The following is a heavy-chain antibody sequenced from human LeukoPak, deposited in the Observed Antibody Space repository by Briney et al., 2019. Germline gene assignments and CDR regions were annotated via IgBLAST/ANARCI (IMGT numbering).Heavy chain of an antibody. V-gene: IGHV4-59*01. CDR2: IYYSGST. CDR1: GGSISSYY. J-gene: IGHJ3*02. CDR3: ARDLVLGSSSDDAFDI. D-gene: IGHD6-6*01. Sequence: SETLSLTCTVSGGSISSYYWSWIRQPPGKGLEWIGYIYYSGSTNYNPSLKSRVTISVDTSKNQFSLKLSSVTAADTAVYYCARDLVLGSSSDDAFDIWGQGTMVTVS.